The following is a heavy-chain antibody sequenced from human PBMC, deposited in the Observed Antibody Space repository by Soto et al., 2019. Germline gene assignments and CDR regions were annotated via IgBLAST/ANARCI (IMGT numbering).Heavy chain of an antibody. CDR1: GFTFSSYG. J-gene: IGHJ6*02. Sequence: GVSLRLSCAASGFTFSSYGMHWVRQAPGKGLEWVTVISYDGGNKYYADFVKGRFTISRDNPKNTLYLQMNSLRAEDTAVYYCAKVLGYCSSSSCSRDSHYYYGMDVWGQGITVTVS. CDR3: AKVLGYCSSSSCSRDSHYYYGMDV. D-gene: IGHD2-2*01. CDR2: ISYDGGNK. V-gene: IGHV3-30*18.